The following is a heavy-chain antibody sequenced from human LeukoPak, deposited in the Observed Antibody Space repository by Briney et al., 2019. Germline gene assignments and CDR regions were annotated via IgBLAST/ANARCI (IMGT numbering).Heavy chain of an antibody. J-gene: IGHJ5*02. CDR1: GFTFSSYA. V-gene: IGHV3-23*01. Sequence: QPGGSLRLSCAASGFTFSSYAMSWVRQAPGKGLEWVSAISGSGGSTYYADSVKGRFTISRDNSKNTLYLQMNSLRAEDTAVYYCARDSLDSSSNPNWFDPWGQGTLVTVSS. CDR2: ISGSGGST. D-gene: IGHD6-13*01. CDR3: ARDSLDSSSNPNWFDP.